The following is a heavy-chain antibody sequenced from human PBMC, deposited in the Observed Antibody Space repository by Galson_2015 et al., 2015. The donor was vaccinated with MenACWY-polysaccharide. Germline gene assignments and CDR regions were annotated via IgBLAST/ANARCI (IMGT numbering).Heavy chain of an antibody. J-gene: IGHJ4*02. D-gene: IGHD6-13*01. Sequence: FPGDSDTRYSPSFQGQVTISADKSISTAYLQWSSLKASDTAMYYCARPSYSSSWNPFDYWGPGTLVTVSS. CDR2: FPGDSDT. V-gene: IGHV5-51*01. CDR3: ARPSYSSSWNPFDY.